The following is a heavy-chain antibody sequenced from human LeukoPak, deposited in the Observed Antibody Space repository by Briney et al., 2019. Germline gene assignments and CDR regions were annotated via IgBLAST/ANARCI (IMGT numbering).Heavy chain of an antibody. CDR2: ISGSGGST. D-gene: IGHD2-15*01. Sequence: GGSLRLSCAASGFTFSSYAMSWVRQAPGKGLEWVSAISGSGGSTYYADSVKGRFAISRDNPKNTPYLQMNSLRAEDTAVYYCATEMLPYSYHYGMDVWGQGTTVTVSS. CDR3: ATEMLPYSYHYGMDV. CDR1: GFTFSSYA. V-gene: IGHV3-23*01. J-gene: IGHJ6*02.